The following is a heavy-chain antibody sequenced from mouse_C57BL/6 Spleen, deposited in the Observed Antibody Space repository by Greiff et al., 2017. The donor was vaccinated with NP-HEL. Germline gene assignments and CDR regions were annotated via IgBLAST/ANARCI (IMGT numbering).Heavy chain of an antibody. CDR1: GYTFTSYW. CDR2: IHPNSGST. V-gene: IGHV1-64*01. D-gene: IGHD2-2*01. CDR3: ARGGTMVTTDYFDY. J-gene: IGHJ2*01. Sequence: VQLQQPGAELVKPGASVKLSCKASGYTFTSYWMHWVKQRPGQGLEWIGMIHPNSGSTNYNEKFKSKATLTVDKSSSTAYMQLSSLTSEDSAVYYCARGGTMVTTDYFDYWGQGTTLTVSS.